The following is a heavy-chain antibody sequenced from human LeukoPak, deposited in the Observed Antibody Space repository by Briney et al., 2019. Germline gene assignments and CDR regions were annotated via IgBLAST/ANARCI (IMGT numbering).Heavy chain of an antibody. Sequence: PSETLSLTCTVSGGSISSGDYYWSWIRQPPGKGLEWIGYIYYSGSTYYNPSPKSRVTISVDTSKNQFSLKLSSVTAADTAVYYCARAPVRYSGSYDFDFDYWGQGTLVTVSS. V-gene: IGHV4-30-4*01. CDR2: IYYSGST. J-gene: IGHJ4*02. CDR3: ARAPVRYSGSYDFDFDY. D-gene: IGHD1-26*01. CDR1: GGSISSGDYY.